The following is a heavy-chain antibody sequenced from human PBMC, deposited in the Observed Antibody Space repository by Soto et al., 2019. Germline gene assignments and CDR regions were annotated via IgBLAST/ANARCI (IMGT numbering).Heavy chain of an antibody. Sequence: GGSLRLSCAVSGFIFKNYALNWVRQAPGKGLEWVASITRDGYNKYYADSVKGRFTISRDNSKNTLYLQMNSLRAEDTAVYYCAKDVVVGATTGLGDYYYYGMDVWGQGTTVTVSS. CDR2: ITRDGYNK. J-gene: IGHJ6*02. D-gene: IGHD1-26*01. CDR1: GFIFKNYA. CDR3: AKDVVVGATTGLGDYYYYGMDV. V-gene: IGHV3-30*02.